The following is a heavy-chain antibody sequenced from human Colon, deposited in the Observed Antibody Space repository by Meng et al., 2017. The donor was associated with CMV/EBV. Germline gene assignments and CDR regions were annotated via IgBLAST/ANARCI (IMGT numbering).Heavy chain of an antibody. J-gene: IGHJ2*01. CDR1: GGSITSDDYQ. V-gene: IGHV4-30-4*01. CDR3: ARASTFHYWYFDL. D-gene: IGHD5/OR15-5a*01. Sequence: CTVSGGSITSDDYQWSWIRQAPGKGLQWVGNTFSSGSTYYHPSLESRLSISLDTSRNQFFLNLTSVTAADTAVYYCARASTFHYWYFDLWGRGTLVTVS. CDR2: TFSSGST.